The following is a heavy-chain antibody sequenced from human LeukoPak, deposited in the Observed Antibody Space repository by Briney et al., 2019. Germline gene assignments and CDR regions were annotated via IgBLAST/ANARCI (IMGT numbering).Heavy chain of an antibody. CDR2: ISYDGSNK. CDR1: GFTFSSYA. J-gene: IGHJ4*02. D-gene: IGHD4-23*01. V-gene: IGHV3-30-3*01. Sequence: GGSLRLSCAASGFTFSSYAMHWVRQAPGKGLEWVAVISYDGSNKYYADSVRGRFTISRDNSKNTLYLQMNSLRAEDTAVYYCARGVTVVLFDYWGQGTLVTVSS. CDR3: ARGVTVVLFDY.